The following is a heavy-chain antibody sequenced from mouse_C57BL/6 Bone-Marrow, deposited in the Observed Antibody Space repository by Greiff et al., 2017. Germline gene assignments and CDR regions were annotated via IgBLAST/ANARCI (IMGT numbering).Heavy chain of an antibody. J-gene: IGHJ3*01. CDR3: ARSRWLPYAY. D-gene: IGHD2-2*01. Sequence: VQLQQSGAELARPGASVTLSCKASGYTFTSYGISWVKQRPGQGLEWIGELYPRSGNTYYNEKFKGKATLPADKSSSTAYMELRSLTSEDSAVYFCARSRWLPYAYWGQGTLVTVSA. V-gene: IGHV1-81*01. CDR1: GYTFTSYG. CDR2: LYPRSGNT.